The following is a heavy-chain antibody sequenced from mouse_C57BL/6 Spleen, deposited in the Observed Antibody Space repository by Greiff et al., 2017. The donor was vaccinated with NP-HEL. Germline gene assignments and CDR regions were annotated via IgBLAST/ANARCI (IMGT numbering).Heavy chain of an antibody. V-gene: IGHV2-2*01. CDR2: IWSGGST. Sequence: VQRVESGPGLVQPSQSLSITCTVSGFSLTSYGVHWVRQSPGKGLEWLGVIWSGGSTDYNAAFISRLSISKDNSKSQVFFKMNSLQADDTAIYYCARKAYGSSYDYFDYWGQGTTLTVSS. J-gene: IGHJ2*01. CDR1: GFSLTSYG. D-gene: IGHD1-1*01. CDR3: ARKAYGSSYDYFDY.